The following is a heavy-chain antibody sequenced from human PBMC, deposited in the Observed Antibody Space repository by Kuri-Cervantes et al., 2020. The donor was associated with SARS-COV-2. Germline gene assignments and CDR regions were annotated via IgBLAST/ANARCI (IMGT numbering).Heavy chain of an antibody. CDR3: ARDVAGDLDY. CDR2: ISYDGSNK. V-gene: IGHV3-30*01. J-gene: IGHJ4*01. D-gene: IGHD6-19*01. Sequence: GESLKISCAASGFTFSSYAMHWVRQAPGKGLEWVAVISYDGSNKYYADSVKGRFTISRDNSKNTLYLQMNSLRAEDTALYYCARDVAGDLDYWGQGTLVTVSS. CDR1: GFTFSSYA.